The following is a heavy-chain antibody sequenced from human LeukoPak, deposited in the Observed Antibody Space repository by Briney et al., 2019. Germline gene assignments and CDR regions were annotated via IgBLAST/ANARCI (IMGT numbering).Heavy chain of an antibody. Sequence: GGSLRLSCAASGFTFNNAWMNWVRQAPGKGLEWVSAISGSGGSTYYADSVKGRFTISRDNSKNTLYLQMNSLRAEDTAVYYCAKLQADYSYFDYWGQGTLVTVSS. V-gene: IGHV3-23*01. CDR1: GFTFNNAW. CDR2: ISGSGGST. CDR3: AKLQADYSYFDY. D-gene: IGHD3-16*01. J-gene: IGHJ4*02.